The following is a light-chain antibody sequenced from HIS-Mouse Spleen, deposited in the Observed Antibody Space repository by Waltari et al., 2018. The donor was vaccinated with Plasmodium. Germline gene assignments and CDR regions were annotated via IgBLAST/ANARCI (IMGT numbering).Light chain of an antibody. Sequence: EIVLTQSPGTLSLSPGEIATLSCRASQRVSSSYLAWYQQKPGQAPRLLIYGASSRATGIPDRFSGRGSGTDFTLTISRLEPEDVAVYYCQQYGSSPYTFGQGTKLEIK. J-gene: IGKJ2*01. CDR2: GAS. CDR1: QRVSSSY. V-gene: IGKV3-20*01. CDR3: QQYGSSPYT.